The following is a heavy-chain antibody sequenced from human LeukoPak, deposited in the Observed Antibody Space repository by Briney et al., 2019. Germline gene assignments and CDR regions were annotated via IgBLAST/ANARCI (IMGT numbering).Heavy chain of an antibody. Sequence: PGGSLRLSCSASGFTFSNSAMYWVRPAPGKGLEYVSAISSNGGSTYYADSVKGRFTISRDNSKSTLYLQMSSLRAEDTAVYYCVKYSGFGYFFDFWGQGTLVTVSS. CDR2: ISSNGGST. CDR3: VKYSGFGYFFDF. V-gene: IGHV3-64D*06. CDR1: GFTFSNSA. D-gene: IGHD5-12*01. J-gene: IGHJ4*02.